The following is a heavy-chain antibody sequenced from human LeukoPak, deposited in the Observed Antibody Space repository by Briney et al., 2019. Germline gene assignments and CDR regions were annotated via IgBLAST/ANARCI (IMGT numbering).Heavy chain of an antibody. D-gene: IGHD1-14*01. J-gene: IGHJ4*02. CDR1: GGSISTSNYY. Sequence: SETLSLTCTVSGGSISTSNYYWGWIRQPPGKGLEWIGNIFYSGSTYYGPSLKSRVTISLDTSRNQFSLKLNSVTAADTAVYYCARVPPRRDFDYWGQGTLVTVSS. CDR3: ARVPPRRDFDY. V-gene: IGHV4-39*07. CDR2: IFYSGST.